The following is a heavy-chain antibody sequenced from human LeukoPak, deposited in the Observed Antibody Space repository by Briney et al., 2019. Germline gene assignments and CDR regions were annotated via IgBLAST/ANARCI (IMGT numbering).Heavy chain of an antibody. CDR3: ARSATDDSYFDY. Sequence: ASVKVSCKASGYTFTNFAISWVRQAPGQGLEWMGWISAYNGNTNYAQKLQGRVTMTTDTSTSTAYMELRSLRSDDTAVYYCARSATDDSYFDYWGQGTLVTVSS. D-gene: IGHD5-24*01. V-gene: IGHV1-18*01. CDR1: GYTFTNFA. J-gene: IGHJ4*02. CDR2: ISAYNGNT.